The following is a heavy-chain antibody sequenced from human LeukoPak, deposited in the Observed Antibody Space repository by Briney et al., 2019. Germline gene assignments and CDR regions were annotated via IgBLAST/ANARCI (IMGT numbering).Heavy chain of an antibody. CDR3: ARDHCSSTSCYGMDV. CDR1: GFTFSSYS. CDR2: ISSSSSTI. J-gene: IGHJ6*02. Sequence: GGFLRLSCAASGFTFSSYSMNWVRQAPGKGLEWVSYISSSSSTIYYADSVKGRFTISRDNSKNTLYLQMNSLRAEDTAVYYCARDHCSSTSCYGMDVWGQGTTVTVSS. D-gene: IGHD2-2*01. V-gene: IGHV3-48*01.